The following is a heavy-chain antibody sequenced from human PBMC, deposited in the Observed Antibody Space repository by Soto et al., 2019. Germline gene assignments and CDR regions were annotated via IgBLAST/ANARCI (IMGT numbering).Heavy chain of an antibody. V-gene: IGHV1-69-2*01. CDR3: DTTTAVIVAQGPMDV. J-gene: IGHJ6*02. Sequence: EVQLVQSGAEVKKPGATVKISCKVSGFKFIDYYLYWVQQAPGKALEWMGRVDLEDGETVYSEKFPVKLTITVDTSRDIAHMELSGLRSGDTAVYFYDTTTAVIVAQGPMDVWGQGTTVIVSS. CDR1: GFKFIDYY. CDR2: VDLEDGET. D-gene: IGHD2-21*01.